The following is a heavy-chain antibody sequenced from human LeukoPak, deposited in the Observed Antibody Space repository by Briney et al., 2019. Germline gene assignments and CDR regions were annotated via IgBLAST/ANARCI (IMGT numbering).Heavy chain of an antibody. D-gene: IGHD3-22*01. Sequence: GGSLKISCQGSGSSFTSYWIGWVRELPGKGLEWTGIIYPGDSDTRYSPSFQGQVTISADKSISTAYLQWSSLKASDTAMYYCARHLDYYDSSGYSGDYWGQGTLVTVSS. V-gene: IGHV5-51*01. J-gene: IGHJ4*02. CDR2: IYPGDSDT. CDR1: GSSFTSYW. CDR3: ARHLDYYDSSGYSGDY.